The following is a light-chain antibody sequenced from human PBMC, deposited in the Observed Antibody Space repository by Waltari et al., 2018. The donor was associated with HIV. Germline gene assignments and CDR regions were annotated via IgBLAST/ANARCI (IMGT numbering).Light chain of an antibody. CDR2: SNN. J-gene: IGLJ3*02. V-gene: IGLV1-44*01. Sequence: QSVLTQPPSASGTPGQRVSISCSGSSSNIGSNIVNWYQQLPGTAPKLLADSNNLRPAGVPDQCSCSKSGTSASLSISGLQSEDEADYYCAAWDDSLNAWVFGGGTKLTVL. CDR3: AAWDDSLNAWV. CDR1: SSNIGSNI.